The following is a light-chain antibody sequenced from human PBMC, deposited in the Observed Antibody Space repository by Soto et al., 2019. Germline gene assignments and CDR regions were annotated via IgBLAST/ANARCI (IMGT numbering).Light chain of an antibody. J-gene: IGKJ4*01. Sequence: DIVLTQSPGTLSLSPGERATLSCRASQSVNSNYLAWCQQKPGQAPRLLIYGASNRATGIPDRFSGSGSGTDFTLTISRLEPEDFEVYYCHQYGSSPLTFGGGTKVEIK. CDR3: HQYGSSPLT. V-gene: IGKV3-20*01. CDR1: QSVNSNY. CDR2: GAS.